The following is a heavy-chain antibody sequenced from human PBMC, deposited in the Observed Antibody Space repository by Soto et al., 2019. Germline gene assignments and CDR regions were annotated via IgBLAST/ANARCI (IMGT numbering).Heavy chain of an antibody. D-gene: IGHD3-22*01. Sequence: QVQLVESGGGVVQPGRSLRLSCAASGFTFSSYAMPWVRQAPGKGLEWVAVISYDGSNKYYADSVKGRFTISRDNSKNTLYLHMNSLRAEDTAVYYCARDIYPDRNFDLWGQGTLVTVFS. CDR2: ISYDGSNK. V-gene: IGHV3-30-3*01. CDR1: GFTFSSYA. J-gene: IGHJ4*02. CDR3: ARDIYPDRNFDL.